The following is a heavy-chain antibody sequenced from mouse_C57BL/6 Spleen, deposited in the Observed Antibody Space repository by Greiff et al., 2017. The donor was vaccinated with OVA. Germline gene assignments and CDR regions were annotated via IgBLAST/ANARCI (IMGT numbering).Heavy chain of an antibody. V-gene: IGHV1-22*01. J-gene: IGHJ2*01. D-gene: IGHD1-1*01. CDR3: ARGITTVRYFDY. CDR2: INPNNGGT. Sequence: VQLKQSGPELVKPGASVKMSCKASGYTFTDYNMHWVKQSHGKSLEWIGYINPNNGGTSYNQKFKGKATLTVNKSSSTAYMELRSLTSDDSAVYYCARGITTVRYFDYWGQGTTLTVSS. CDR1: GYTFTDYN.